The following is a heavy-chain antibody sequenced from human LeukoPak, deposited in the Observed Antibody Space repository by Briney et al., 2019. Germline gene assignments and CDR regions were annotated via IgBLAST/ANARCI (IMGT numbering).Heavy chain of an antibody. D-gene: IGHD3-10*01. CDR1: GGSISSYY. CDR2: IYYTGST. Sequence: PSETLSLTCTVSGGSISSYYWSWIRQPPGKGLEWIGYIYYTGSTSYNPSLKSRVTISMDTSKNQFSLKLSSVTAADSAVYYCARSDYSGSGTYTEFDAFDIWGQGPMVTVSS. V-gene: IGHV4-59*01. CDR3: ARSDYSGSGTYTEFDAFDI. J-gene: IGHJ3*02.